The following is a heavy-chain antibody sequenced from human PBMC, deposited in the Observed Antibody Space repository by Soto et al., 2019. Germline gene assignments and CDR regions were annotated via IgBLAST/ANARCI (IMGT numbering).Heavy chain of an antibody. V-gene: IGHV3-48*02. D-gene: IGHD3-22*01. CDR2: ISSSSSTI. Sequence: EVQLVESGGGLVQPGGSLRLSCAASGFTFSSYSMNWVRQAPGKGLEWVSYISSSSSTIYYADSVKARFTISRDNAKNSLYLQMNSLGDEDTAVYYCARDRARYYDSSGRECYYWGQGSLVTVSS. J-gene: IGHJ4*02. CDR3: ARDRARYYDSSGRECYY. CDR1: GFTFSSYS.